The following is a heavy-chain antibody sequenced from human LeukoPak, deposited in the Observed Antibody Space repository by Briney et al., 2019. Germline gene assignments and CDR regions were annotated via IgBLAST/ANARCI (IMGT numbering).Heavy chain of an antibody. CDR2: ISAYNGNT. J-gene: IGHJ4*02. CDR3: ARAFQHLGELSLPNY. Sequence: SVMVSCKASGYTFTRYGISWVRQAPGQGLEWMGWISAYNGNTNYAQKLQGRVTVTRDTSTSTAYMELRSLRSDDTAVYHCARAFQHLGELSLPNYWGQGTLVTVSS. V-gene: IGHV1-18*01. D-gene: IGHD3-16*02. CDR1: GYTFTRYG.